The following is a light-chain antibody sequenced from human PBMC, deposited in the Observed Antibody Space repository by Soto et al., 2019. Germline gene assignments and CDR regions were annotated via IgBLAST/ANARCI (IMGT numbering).Light chain of an antibody. J-gene: IGKJ1*01. CDR3: QQYYSTPQT. CDR1: QSVLYSSNNRNY. CDR2: WAS. V-gene: IGKV4-1*01. Sequence: DIVMTQSPDSLAVSLGERATINCKSSQSVLYSSNNRNYLAWYQQRPGQPPKLLIYWASTRESGVPDRFSGSGSGTDFTLTISSLQAEDVAVYYCQQYYSTPQTFGKGTTVEIK.